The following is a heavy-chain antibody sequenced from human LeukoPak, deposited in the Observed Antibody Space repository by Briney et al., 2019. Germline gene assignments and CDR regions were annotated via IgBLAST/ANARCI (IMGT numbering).Heavy chain of an antibody. CDR1: GGTFSSYA. J-gene: IGHJ4*02. CDR3: ARGNCSSTSCSWDY. D-gene: IGHD2-2*01. Sequence: ASVKVSCKASGGTFSSYAISWVRQAPGQGLEWMGGIIPIFGTANYAQKFQGRVTITTDESTSTAYMELSSLRSEDTAVYYCARGNCSSTSCSWDYWGQGTLVTVSS. V-gene: IGHV1-69*05. CDR2: IIPIFGTA.